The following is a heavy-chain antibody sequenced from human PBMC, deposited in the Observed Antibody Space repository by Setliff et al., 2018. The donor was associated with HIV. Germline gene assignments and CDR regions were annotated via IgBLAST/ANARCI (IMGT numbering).Heavy chain of an antibody. CDR2: IIPIFNTA. D-gene: IGHD5-12*01. Sequence: SVKVSCKASGGTFSLYAINWVRQAPGQGLEWMGGIIPIFNTANYAQKFQGRVTIPADGSTSTAYMELSSLRFEDTATYYCARDQATGYEKVWFSWIDPWGQGTLVTVSS. CDR3: ARDQATGYEKVWFSWIDP. V-gene: IGHV1-69*13. CDR1: GGTFSLYA. J-gene: IGHJ5*02.